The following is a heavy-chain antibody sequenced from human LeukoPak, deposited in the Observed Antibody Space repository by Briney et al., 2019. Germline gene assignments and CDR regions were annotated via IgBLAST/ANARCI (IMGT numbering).Heavy chain of an antibody. CDR3: ARPGYYGSGSYYNVPYYFDY. J-gene: IGHJ4*02. Sequence: GASVKVSCKASGYTFTGYYMHWVRQAPGQGLEWMGWTNPNSGGTNYAQKFQGRVTMTRDTSISTAYMELSRLRSDDTAVYYCARPGYYGSGSYYNVPYYFDYWGQGTLVTVSS. CDR1: GYTFTGYY. V-gene: IGHV1-2*02. D-gene: IGHD3-10*01. CDR2: TNPNSGGT.